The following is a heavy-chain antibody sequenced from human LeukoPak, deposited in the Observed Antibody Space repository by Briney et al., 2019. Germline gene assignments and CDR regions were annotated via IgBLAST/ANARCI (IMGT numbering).Heavy chain of an antibody. CDR1: GFTFSNAW. CDR3: ARGYCSGGSCYAYYYYGMDV. Sequence: GGSLRLSCAASGFTFSNAWMSWVRQAPGKGLEWVSSISSSSSYIYYADSVKGRFTISRDNAKNSLYLQMNSLRAEDTAVYYCARGYCSGGSCYAYYYYGMDVWGQGTTVTVSS. V-gene: IGHV3-21*01. CDR2: ISSSSSYI. D-gene: IGHD2-15*01. J-gene: IGHJ6*02.